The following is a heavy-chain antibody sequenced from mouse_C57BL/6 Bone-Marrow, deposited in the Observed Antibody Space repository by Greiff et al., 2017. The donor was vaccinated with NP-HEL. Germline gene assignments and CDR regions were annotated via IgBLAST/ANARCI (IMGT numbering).Heavy chain of an antibody. CDR1: GFSLTSYG. Sequence: VHLVESGPGLVQPSQSLSITCTVSGFSLTSYGVHWVRQSPGKGLEWLGVIWSGGSTDYNAAFISRLSISKDNSKSQVFFKMNSLQADDTAIYYCARNRGYDGAWFAYWGQGTLVTVSA. D-gene: IGHD2-2*01. CDR3: ARNRGYDGAWFAY. CDR2: IWSGGST. V-gene: IGHV2-2*01. J-gene: IGHJ3*01.